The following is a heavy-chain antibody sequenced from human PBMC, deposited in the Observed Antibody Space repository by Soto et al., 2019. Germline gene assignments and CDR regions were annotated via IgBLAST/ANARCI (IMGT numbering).Heavy chain of an antibody. D-gene: IGHD1-1*01. CDR1: GYTFTGYY. J-gene: IGHJ4*02. V-gene: IGHV1-2*04. Sequence: ASVKVSCKASGYTFTGYYMHWVRQAPGQGLEWMGWINRNSGGTNYAQKFQGWVTMTRDTSISTAYMELSRLRSDDTAVYYCARRYNWNDGGFDYWGQGTLVTVSS. CDR2: INRNSGGT. CDR3: ARRYNWNDGGFDY.